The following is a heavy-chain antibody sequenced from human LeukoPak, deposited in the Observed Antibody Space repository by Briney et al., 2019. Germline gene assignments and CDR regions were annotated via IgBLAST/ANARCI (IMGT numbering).Heavy chain of an antibody. CDR1: GFTFSSYS. CDR3: ARDVVPAAIPAYFDY. Sequence: GGSLRLSCAASGFTFSSYSMNWVRQAPGKGLEWVSSISSSSSYIYYADSVKGRFTISRDNAKNSLYLQMNSLRAEDTAVYYCARDVVPAAIPAYFDYWGQGTLVTVSS. J-gene: IGHJ4*02. D-gene: IGHD2-2*02. V-gene: IGHV3-21*01. CDR2: ISSSSSYI.